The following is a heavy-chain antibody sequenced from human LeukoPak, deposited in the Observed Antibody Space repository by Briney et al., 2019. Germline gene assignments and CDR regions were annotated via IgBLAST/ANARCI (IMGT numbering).Heavy chain of an antibody. J-gene: IGHJ4*02. V-gene: IGHV1-18*01. CDR3: ARVGSSADRYYFDY. CDR2: ISAYNGNT. Sequence: ASVKVSCKASGYTFTSYGISWVRQAPGQGLEWMGWISAYNGNTNYAQKLQGRVTMTTDTSTSTAYMELRSLGSDDTAVYYCARVGSSADRYYFDYWGQGTLVTVSS. D-gene: IGHD6-25*01. CDR1: GYTFTSYG.